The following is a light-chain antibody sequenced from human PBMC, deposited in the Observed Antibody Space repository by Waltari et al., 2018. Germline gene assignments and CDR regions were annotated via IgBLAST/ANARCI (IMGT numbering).Light chain of an antibody. CDR2: GAS. V-gene: IGKV3-15*01. Sequence: SPATLSVSLGERATLSCRASQSVSSDLAWYQQKPGQAPRLIIHGASIRATGIPARFSGSGSGTEFTLTISSLQSEDSAVYYCQQYNKWPPGTFGQGTKVEIK. CDR1: QSVSSD. J-gene: IGKJ1*01. CDR3: QQYNKWPPGT.